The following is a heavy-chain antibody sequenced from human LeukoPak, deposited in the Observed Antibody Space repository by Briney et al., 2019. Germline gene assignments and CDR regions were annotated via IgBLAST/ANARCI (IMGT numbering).Heavy chain of an antibody. V-gene: IGHV4-30-2*01. D-gene: IGHD1-1*01. CDR3: ARIGTRSGYFDY. J-gene: IGHJ4*02. CDR1: DASVSSDNYY. Sequence: SETLSLTCTVSDASVSSDNYYWSWIRQPPGKGLEWIGYIYHSGSTYYNPSLKSRVTISVDRSKNQFSLKLSSVTAADTAVYYCARIGTRSGYFDYWGQGTLVTVSS. CDR2: IYHSGST.